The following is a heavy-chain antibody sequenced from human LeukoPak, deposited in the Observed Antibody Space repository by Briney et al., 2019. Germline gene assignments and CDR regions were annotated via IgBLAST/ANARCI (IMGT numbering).Heavy chain of an antibody. D-gene: IGHD5-12*01. Sequence: GGSLRLSCAASGFTFSSYTMNWVRQAPGKGLEWVSSIISSSSYIYYADSVKGRFTISRDNAKNSLYLQMNSLRAEDTAVYYCARDYWPVDIVATIGYWGQGTLVTVSS. CDR3: ARDYWPVDIVATIGY. V-gene: IGHV3-21*01. J-gene: IGHJ4*02. CDR2: IISSSSYI. CDR1: GFTFSSYT.